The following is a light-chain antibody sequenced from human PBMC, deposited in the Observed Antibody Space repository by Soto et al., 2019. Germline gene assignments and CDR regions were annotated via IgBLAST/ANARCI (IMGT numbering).Light chain of an antibody. V-gene: IGKV3-20*01. J-gene: IGKJ2*01. CDR1: QSLSSSY. Sequence: EIVLTQSPGTLSLSPGERATLSCRASQSLSSSYLAWYQQKPGQAPRLLIYGASSRATAIPDRFSGSRSGTGVTLAISRLEPEDFAVYYCQQYGGSPPYTFGQGTKVEIK. CDR3: QQYGGSPPYT. CDR2: GAS.